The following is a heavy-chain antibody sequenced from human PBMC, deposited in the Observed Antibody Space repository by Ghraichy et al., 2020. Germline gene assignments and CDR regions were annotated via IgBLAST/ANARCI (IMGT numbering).Heavy chain of an antibody. CDR3: AKGQDPGPTDSSGHYWGGFGMDV. J-gene: IGHJ6*02. CDR1: GFTFDDYA. D-gene: IGHD3-22*01. Sequence: LNISCAASGFTFDDYAMHWVRQAPGKGLEWVSSISWNSGRIGYADSVKGRFSISRDNVKKSLDLQMNSLRAEDTALYYCAKGQDPGPTDSSGHYWGGFGMDVWGQGTTVIVSS. CDR2: ISWNSGRI. V-gene: IGHV3-9*01.